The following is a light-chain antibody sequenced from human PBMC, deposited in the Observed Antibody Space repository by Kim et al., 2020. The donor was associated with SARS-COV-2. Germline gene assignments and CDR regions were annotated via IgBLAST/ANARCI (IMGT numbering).Light chain of an antibody. J-gene: IGKJ4*01. Sequence: WSPGERSILSCRAGQNVDRTYLAGYQQRPGQAPRLHIYGASSRATGITDRFSGSGSGTDFTLTISRLEPEDFAVYYCQQYGSSPLTFGGGTKLEI. CDR3: QQYGSSPLT. CDR2: GAS. CDR1: QNVDRTY. V-gene: IGKV3-20*01.